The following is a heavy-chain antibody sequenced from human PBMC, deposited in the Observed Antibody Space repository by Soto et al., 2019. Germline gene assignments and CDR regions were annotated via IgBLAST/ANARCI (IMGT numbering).Heavy chain of an antibody. V-gene: IGHV1-69*06. CDR1: GGTFSSYA. CDR3: VLGVGDSPVVRYYYDGMDV. J-gene: IGHJ6*02. CDR2: IIHIFGTA. D-gene: IGHD6-6*01. Sequence: SVKVSCKASGGTFSSYAISWVRQAPGQGLERMGGIIHIFGTANYAQKIQGRDTITADKSTSTAYMELSSLRSEDTAVYYCVLGVGDSPVVRYYYDGMDVWGQGTTVTVSS.